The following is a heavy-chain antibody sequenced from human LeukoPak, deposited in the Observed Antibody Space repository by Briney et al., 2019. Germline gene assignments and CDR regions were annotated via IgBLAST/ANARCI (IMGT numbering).Heavy chain of an antibody. D-gene: IGHD2-15*01. CDR3: ARAKKWSPEFDGSSRPDFDY. V-gene: IGHV1-18*01. CDR2: ISTYNGNT. J-gene: IGHJ4*02. Sequence: GASVTVSCKASGYTFTSHGISWVRQAPGQGLEWMGWISTYNGNTNYAQKLQGRVTMTTDTSTSTAYMELRSLRSDDTAVYYCARAKKWSPEFDGSSRPDFDYWGQGTLVTVSS. CDR1: GYTFTSHG.